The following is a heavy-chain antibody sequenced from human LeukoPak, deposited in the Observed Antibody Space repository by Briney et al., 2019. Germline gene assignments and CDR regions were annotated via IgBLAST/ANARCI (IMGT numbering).Heavy chain of an antibody. D-gene: IGHD3-16*01. Sequence: SETLSLTCTASGGSISSYYWSWIRQPAGKGLEWIGRIYSSGSTDYNPSLKSRVTMSVDTSKNKFSLKLSSVTAADTAVYYYARDSGATGEVKFDPWGQGTLVTVSS. CDR3: ARDSGATGEVKFDP. CDR2: IYSSGST. J-gene: IGHJ5*02. V-gene: IGHV4-4*07. CDR1: GGSISSYY.